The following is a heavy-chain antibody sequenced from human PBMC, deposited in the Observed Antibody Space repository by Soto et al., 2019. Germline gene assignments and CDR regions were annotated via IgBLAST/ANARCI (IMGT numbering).Heavy chain of an antibody. CDR2: INHSGST. Sequence: PSETLSLTCAVYGGSFSGYYWSWIRQPPGKGLEWIGEINHSGSTNYNPSLKSRVTISVDTSKNQFSLKLSSVTAADTAVYYCARGRRGAMGKNWFDPWGQGTLVTVSS. V-gene: IGHV4-34*01. D-gene: IGHD3-16*01. J-gene: IGHJ5*02. CDR3: ARGRRGAMGKNWFDP. CDR1: GGSFSGYY.